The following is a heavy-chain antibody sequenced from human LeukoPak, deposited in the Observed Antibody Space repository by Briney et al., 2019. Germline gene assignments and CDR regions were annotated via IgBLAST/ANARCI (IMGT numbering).Heavy chain of an antibody. J-gene: IGHJ6*03. D-gene: IGHD2-15*01. CDR2: IYISGST. V-gene: IGHV4-61*02. CDR1: GGSISSGSYY. CDR3: ASRRYCSGGSCSEDMDV. Sequence: PSETLSLTCTVSGGSISSGSYYWSWIRQPAGKGLEWIGRIYISGSTNYNPSLKSRVTISVDTSKNQFSLKLSSVTAADTAVYYCASRRYCSGGSCSEDMDVWGKGTTVTISS.